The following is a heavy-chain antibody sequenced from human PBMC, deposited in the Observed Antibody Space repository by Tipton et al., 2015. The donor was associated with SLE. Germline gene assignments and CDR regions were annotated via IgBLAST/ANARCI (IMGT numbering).Heavy chain of an antibody. J-gene: IGHJ4*02. CDR2: IYTTGST. D-gene: IGHD4/OR15-4a*01. CDR3: ARGSSGTNYAIES. Sequence: TLSLTCTVSGVSISTYYWAWIRQPAGKGLEWIGHIYTTGSTNYSPSLKSRVNISFDTSETQFSLKLASVTIADTAVYYCARGSSGTNYAIESWGQGTLVTVSS. CDR1: GVSISTYY. V-gene: IGHV4-4*07.